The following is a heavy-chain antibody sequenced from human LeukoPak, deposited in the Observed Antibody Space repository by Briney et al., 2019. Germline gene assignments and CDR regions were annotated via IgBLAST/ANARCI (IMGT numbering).Heavy chain of an antibody. CDR1: GFTFSSYA. CDR2: ISGSGGST. CDR3: AKLPSALTTVTTFNY. V-gene: IGHV3-23*01. J-gene: IGHJ4*02. D-gene: IGHD4-17*01. Sequence: GGSLRLSCAASGFTFSSYAMSWVRQAPGKGLEWVSAISGSGGSTYYADSVKGRFTISRDNSKNTLYLQMNSLRAEDSAVYYCAKLPSALTTVTTFNYWGQGTLVTVSS.